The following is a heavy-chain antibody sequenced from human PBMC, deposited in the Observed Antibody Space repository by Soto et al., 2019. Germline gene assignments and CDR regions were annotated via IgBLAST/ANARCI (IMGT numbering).Heavy chain of an antibody. Sequence: QVKLVQSGAEVKSPGASVKVSCKASGYTFTSYDINWVRQATGQGFEWMGWMNPKSGGTRYIQKFQGRVTMTRDTSISTAYMELSSLTSEDTAVYYCARGPTGMIAYWGQGTLVTVSS. CDR1: GYTFTSYD. CDR2: MNPKSGGT. CDR3: ARGPTGMIAY. J-gene: IGHJ4*02. V-gene: IGHV1-8*01.